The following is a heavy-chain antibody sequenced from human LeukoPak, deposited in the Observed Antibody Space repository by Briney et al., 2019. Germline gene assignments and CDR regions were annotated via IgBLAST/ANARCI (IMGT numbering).Heavy chain of an antibody. D-gene: IGHD3-16*01. Sequence: GGSLRLSCAATGPTVSSNYMNWVRKAPGKALKWVSVIYSGGSTYYADSVKGRFTISRDNSKNTLYLQMNSLRAEDTAVYYCARRAGGLARNNWFDPWGQGTLVTVSS. J-gene: IGHJ5*02. V-gene: IGHV3-66*01. CDR3: ARRAGGLARNNWFDP. CDR1: GPTVSSNY. CDR2: IYSGGST.